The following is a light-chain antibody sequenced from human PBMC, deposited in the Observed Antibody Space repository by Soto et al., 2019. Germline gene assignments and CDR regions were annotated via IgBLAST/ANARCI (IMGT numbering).Light chain of an antibody. CDR2: GAS. V-gene: IGKV3-20*01. CDR3: QQYTSKPPWT. CDR1: QSVSSSY. J-gene: IGKJ1*01. Sequence: EIDLTECPATLPMSPGERSTLSCMASQSVSSSYLAWYQQKPGQAPRLLIYGASSRATGIPDRFSGSGSGTDVTLTISRHMPGDYAVNYYQQYTSKPPWTLGQGTKVDIK.